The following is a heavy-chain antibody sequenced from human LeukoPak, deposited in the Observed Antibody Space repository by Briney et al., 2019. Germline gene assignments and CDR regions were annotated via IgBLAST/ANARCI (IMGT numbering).Heavy chain of an antibody. Sequence: PGGSLRLSCAASGFTFSSYAMHWVRQAPGKGLEWVAVISYDGSNKYYADSVKGRFTISRDNSKNTPYLQMNSLRAEDTAVYYCARDIGQYWGQGTLVTVSS. CDR3: ARDIGQY. J-gene: IGHJ4*02. D-gene: IGHD1-26*01. V-gene: IGHV3-30-3*01. CDR1: GFTFSSYA. CDR2: ISYDGSNK.